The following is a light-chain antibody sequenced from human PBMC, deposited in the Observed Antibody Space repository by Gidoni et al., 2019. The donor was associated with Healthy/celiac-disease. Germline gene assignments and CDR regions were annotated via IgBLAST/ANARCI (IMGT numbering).Light chain of an antibody. CDR2: DAS. J-gene: IGKJ4*01. CDR1: QDISNY. V-gene: IGKV1-33*01. Sequence: DIQMTQSPSSLSASVGDRVTITCQASQDISNYLNWYQQKPGKAPKLLIYDASNLETGVPSRFSGSGSGTDFTFTISSLQPEDIATNYCQQYDNLLTFGGGTEVEIK. CDR3: QQYDNLLT.